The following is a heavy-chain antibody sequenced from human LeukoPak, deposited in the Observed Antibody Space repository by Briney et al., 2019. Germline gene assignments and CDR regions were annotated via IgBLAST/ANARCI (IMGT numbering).Heavy chain of an antibody. CDR1: GFTFSSNW. Sequence: GGSLRLSCAASGFTFSSNWMHWVRQAPGKGLVWVSRINSDGSSTNYADSVKGRFTISRDNAKNTLYLQMNSLRAEDTAVYYCARGDFRWEMATTIAFDIWGQGTMVTVSS. J-gene: IGHJ3*02. V-gene: IGHV3-74*01. CDR3: ARGDFRWEMATTIAFDI. D-gene: IGHD5-24*01. CDR2: INSDGSST.